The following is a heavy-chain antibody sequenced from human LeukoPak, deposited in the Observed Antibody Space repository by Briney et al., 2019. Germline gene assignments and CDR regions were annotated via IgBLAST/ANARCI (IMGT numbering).Heavy chain of an antibody. CDR2: IYATGST. CDR3: ARGRGYSGYAWEG. J-gene: IGHJ4*02. CDR1: GGSISSYY. Sequence: PSETLSLTCTVSGGSISSYYWSWIRQSARKGLEWIGRIYATGSTNYNPSLEGRVTMSVDSSKNQFSMKLTSLTAADTAVYYCARGRGYSGYAWEGWGQGTLVTVSP. V-gene: IGHV4-4*07. D-gene: IGHD5-12*01.